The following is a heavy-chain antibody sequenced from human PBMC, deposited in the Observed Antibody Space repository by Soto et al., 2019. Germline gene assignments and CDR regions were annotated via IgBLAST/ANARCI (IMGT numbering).Heavy chain of an antibody. J-gene: IGHJ3*02. V-gene: IGHV4-34*01. Sequence: NPSETLSLTCAVYGGSFSGSYWSWIRQPPGKGLEWIGEINHSGSTNYNPSLKSRVTISVDTSKNQFSLKLSSVTAADTAVYYCARTDIVVVPAAMPDAFDIWGQGTMVTVSS. D-gene: IGHD2-2*01. CDR3: ARTDIVVVPAAMPDAFDI. CDR1: GGSFSGSY. CDR2: INHSGST.